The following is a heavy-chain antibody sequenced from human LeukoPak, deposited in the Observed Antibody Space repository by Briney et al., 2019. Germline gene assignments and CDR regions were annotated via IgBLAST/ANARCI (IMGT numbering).Heavy chain of an antibody. V-gene: IGHV3-53*01. CDR3: AREVEGYHGSGSLAARRNYGMDV. J-gene: IGHJ6*02. Sequence: GGSLRLSCAASGFAVSSNHVNWVRQTPGKGLEWVSLFYSGGSTNYADSVKGRFTISRDNSKNTLYLQMNSLRAEDTAVYYCAREVEGYHGSGSLAARRNYGMDVWGQGTTVIVSS. CDR1: GFAVSSNH. CDR2: FYSGGST. D-gene: IGHD3-10*01.